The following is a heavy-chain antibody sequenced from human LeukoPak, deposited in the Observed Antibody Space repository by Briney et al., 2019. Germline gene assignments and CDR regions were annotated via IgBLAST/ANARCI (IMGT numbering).Heavy chain of an antibody. J-gene: IGHJ4*02. D-gene: IGHD2-15*01. Sequence: ASVKVSCKAFGGSFSSEAISWVRQAPGQGLEWMGGIIPIFGTANYAQKFQGRVTITTDESTSTAYMGVSSLRSEDTAVYYCGRKAGDCGGGSCYSIDYWGQRTLVTVSS. CDR1: GGSFSSEA. CDR2: IIPIFGTA. V-gene: IGHV1-69*05. CDR3: GRKAGDCGGGSCYSIDY.